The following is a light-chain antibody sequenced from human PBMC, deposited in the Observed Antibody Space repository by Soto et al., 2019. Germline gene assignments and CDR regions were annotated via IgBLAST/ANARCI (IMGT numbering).Light chain of an antibody. CDR2: SNN. CDR1: SSNIGAPYD. V-gene: IGLV1-40*01. J-gene: IGLJ1*01. Sequence: QSVLTQPPSVSGAPGQGVTISCTGSSSNIGAPYDVHWYQHLPGTAPKLLIYSNNHRPSGVPDRFSASKAGASASLAISGLQSEDEGDYYCAAWDASLGGFYVFGSGTKLTVL. CDR3: AAWDASLGGFYV.